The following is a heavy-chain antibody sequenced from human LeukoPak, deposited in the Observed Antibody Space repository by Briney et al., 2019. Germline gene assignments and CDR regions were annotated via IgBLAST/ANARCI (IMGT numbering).Heavy chain of an antibody. Sequence: GESLKISCKGSGYSFTSYWIGWVRQMPGKGLEWMGINTRYSPSFQGQVTISADKSISTAYLQWSSLKASDTGMYYCASFHISGSSYNGLHYWGQGTLVTVSS. CDR2: NT. CDR3: ASFHISGSSYNGLHY. J-gene: IGHJ4*02. CDR1: GYSFTSYW. V-gene: IGHV5-51*01. D-gene: IGHD3-10*01.